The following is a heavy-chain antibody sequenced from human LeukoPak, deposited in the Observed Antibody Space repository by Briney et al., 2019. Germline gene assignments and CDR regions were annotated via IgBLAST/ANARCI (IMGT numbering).Heavy chain of an antibody. J-gene: IGHJ4*02. D-gene: IGHD4-23*01. V-gene: IGHV4-30-4*01. Sequence: SETLSLTCTVSGGSISSGDYYWSWIRQPPGEGLEWIGYIYHSGSTYYNPSLKSRVTISVDTSKNQFSLKLSSVTAADTAVYYCARVPDYGGHRVGYYFDYWGQGTLVTVSS. CDR3: ARVPDYGGHRVGYYFDY. CDR1: GGSISSGDYY. CDR2: IYHSGST.